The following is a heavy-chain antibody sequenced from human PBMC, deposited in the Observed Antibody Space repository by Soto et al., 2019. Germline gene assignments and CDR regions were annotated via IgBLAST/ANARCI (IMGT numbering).Heavy chain of an antibody. D-gene: IGHD1-26*01. CDR1: VFTFSNYA. J-gene: IGHJ4*02. Sequence: LRLSCAGSVFTFSNYAMSWVGQAPGKGLAWVSAISGSGGSTYYADSVKGRFTISRDNSKNTLYLQMNSLRAEDTALYYCAKVPVGATGRFDYWGQGTLVTVSS. CDR2: ISGSGGST. V-gene: IGHV3-23*01. CDR3: AKVPVGATGRFDY.